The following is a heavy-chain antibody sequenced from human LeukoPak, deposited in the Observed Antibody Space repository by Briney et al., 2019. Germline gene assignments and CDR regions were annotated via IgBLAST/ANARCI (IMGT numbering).Heavy chain of an antibody. D-gene: IGHD3-3*01. V-gene: IGHV4-39*01. Sequence: SETLSLTCTVSGGSISSSSYYWGWIRQPPGKGLEWIGSIYYSGSTYYNPSLKSRVTISVDTSKNQFSLKLSSVTAADTAVYYCARHGANYDFWSGYYRHYYYYYGMDVWGHGTTVTVSS. CDR1: GGSISSSSYY. J-gene: IGHJ6*02. CDR2: IYYSGST. CDR3: ARHGANYDFWSGYYRHYYYYYGMDV.